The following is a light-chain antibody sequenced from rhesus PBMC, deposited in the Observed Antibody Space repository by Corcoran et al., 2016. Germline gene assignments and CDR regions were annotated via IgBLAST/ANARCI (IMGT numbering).Light chain of an antibody. CDR2: KAS. CDR3: QQYSSSPYS. V-gene: IGKV1-22*01. J-gene: IGKJ2*01. CDR1: QSISSW. Sequence: DIQMTQSPSSLSASVGDTVTITCRASQSISSWLAWYPQNPGKAPKLLIYKASSLQSGVPSRFSGSGSGTDFTLTISSLQSEDFATYYCQQYSSSPYSFGQGTKVEIK.